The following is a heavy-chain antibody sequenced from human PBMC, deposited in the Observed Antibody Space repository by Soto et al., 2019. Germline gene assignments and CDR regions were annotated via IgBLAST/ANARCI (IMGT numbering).Heavy chain of an antibody. CDR3: ARAYSGRLPRRADYYYAMDV. Sequence: AGSLRLSCAASGFTLSAYDMHWVRQAEGKGLKWVSALGAADDPYYLVSVKGRFTISRENAKNSLYLQMNNLRAGDTAVYYCARAYSGRLPRRADYYYAMDVWAKGPRSPSP. V-gene: IGHV3-13*05. CDR1: GFTLSAYD. J-gene: IGHJ6*02. D-gene: IGHD2-15*01. CDR2: LGAADDP.